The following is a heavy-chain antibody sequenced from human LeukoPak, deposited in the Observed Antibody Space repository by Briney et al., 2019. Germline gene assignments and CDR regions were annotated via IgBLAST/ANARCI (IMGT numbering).Heavy chain of an antibody. CDR2: IYSGGTT. J-gene: IGHJ4*02. D-gene: IGHD6-19*01. Sequence: PGGSLRLSCAASRFTVSSSNYMTWVRQAPGKGREWGSVIYSGGTTYYADSVKGRFTISRDNSKNTLYLQMNSLRAEDTAVYYCARGAVYSSGWYDYWGQGTLVTVSS. V-gene: IGHV3-66*01. CDR3: ARGAVYSSGWYDY. CDR1: RFTVSSSNY.